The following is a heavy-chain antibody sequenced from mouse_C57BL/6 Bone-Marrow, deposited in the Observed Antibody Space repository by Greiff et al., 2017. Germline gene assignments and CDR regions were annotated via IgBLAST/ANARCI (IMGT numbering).Heavy chain of an antibody. D-gene: IGHD2-4*01. J-gene: IGHJ4*01. Sequence: VQLQQSGAELVRPGPSVKVSCKASGYAFTNYLLEWVKQRPGQGLEWIGVINPGSGGTNYNENFKGKATLTADQSSSTAYMQLISLTSEDSAVDFCARLAPYDYDEDDYAMDYWGQGTSVTVSS. CDR1: GYAFTNYL. CDR3: ARLAPYDYDEDDYAMDY. CDR2: INPGSGGT. V-gene: IGHV1-54*01.